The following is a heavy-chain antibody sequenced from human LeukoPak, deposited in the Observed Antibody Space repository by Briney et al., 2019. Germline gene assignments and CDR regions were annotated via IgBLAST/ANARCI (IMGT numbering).Heavy chain of an antibody. D-gene: IGHD3-3*01. V-gene: IGHV4-4*02. CDR1: GGSISSSNW. Sequence: TSETLSLTCAVSGGSISSSNWWSWVRQPPGKGLEWIGEIYHSGSTNYNPSLKSRVTISVDTSKNQFSLKLSSVTAADTAVYYCAREGLPKYYDFWSGYSSPYFDYWGQGTLVTVSS. CDR2: IYHSGST. CDR3: AREGLPKYYDFWSGYSSPYFDY. J-gene: IGHJ4*02.